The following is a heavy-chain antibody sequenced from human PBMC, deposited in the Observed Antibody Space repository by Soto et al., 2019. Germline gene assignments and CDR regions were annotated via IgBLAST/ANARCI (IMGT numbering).Heavy chain of an antibody. Sequence: SETLSLTCTVSGGSISSSSYYWGWIRQPPGKGLEWIGSIYYSGSTYYNPSLKSRVTISVDTSKNQFSLKLSSVTAADTAVYYCARRATHSITMVRGSATSEGVSAYYFDYWGQGTLVTVSS. J-gene: IGHJ4*02. CDR3: ARRATHSITMVRGSATSEGVSAYYFDY. CDR1: GGSISSSSYY. D-gene: IGHD3-10*01. V-gene: IGHV4-39*01. CDR2: IYYSGST.